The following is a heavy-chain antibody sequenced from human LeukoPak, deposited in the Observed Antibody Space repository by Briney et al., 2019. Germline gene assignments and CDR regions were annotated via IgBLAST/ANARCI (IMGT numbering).Heavy chain of an antibody. D-gene: IGHD6-6*01. Sequence: GGSLRLSCAASGFTFSSYSMNWVRQAPGKGLEWVSSISSSSSYIYYADSVKGRFTISRDNSKNTLYLQKNSLRAEDTAVYYCAKGRIRSIAARLPQYFQHWGQGTLVTVSS. V-gene: IGHV3-21*04. CDR1: GFTFSSYS. J-gene: IGHJ1*01. CDR3: AKGRIRSIAARLPQYFQH. CDR2: ISSSSSYI.